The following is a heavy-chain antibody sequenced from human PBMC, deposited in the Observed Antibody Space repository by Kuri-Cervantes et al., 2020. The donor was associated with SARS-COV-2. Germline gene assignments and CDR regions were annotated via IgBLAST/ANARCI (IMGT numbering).Heavy chain of an antibody. CDR1: GFTFSTYD. D-gene: IGHD3-10*01. CDR2: IWNDGSNK. Sequence: GESLKIYCAASGFTFSTYDMYWVRQAPGKGLEWVACIWNDGSNKYYADSVKGRFTISRDNSKNTLYLQMDSLRGDDTAVYYCARDVGDSGSDYWGQGTLVTVSS. J-gene: IGHJ4*02. CDR3: ARDVGDSGSDY. V-gene: IGHV3-33*08.